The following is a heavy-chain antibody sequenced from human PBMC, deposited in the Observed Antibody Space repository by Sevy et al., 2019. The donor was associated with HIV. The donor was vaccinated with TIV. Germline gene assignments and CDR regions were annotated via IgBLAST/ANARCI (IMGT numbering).Heavy chain of an antibody. CDR1: GFTFSSYW. J-gene: IGHJ6*02. CDR3: AREVWSGYYFYYYYGMDV. Sequence: GGSLRLSCAASGFTFSSYWMSWVRQAPGKGLEWVANIKQDGSEQYYVDSVKGRFTISRDNAKNSLYLQMNSLRAEDMAVYYCAREVWSGYYFYYYYGMDVWGQGTTVTVSS. D-gene: IGHD3-3*01. CDR2: IKQDGSEQ. V-gene: IGHV3-7*01.